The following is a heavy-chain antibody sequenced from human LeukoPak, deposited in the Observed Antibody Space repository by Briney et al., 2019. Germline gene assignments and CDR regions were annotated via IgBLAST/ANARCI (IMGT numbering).Heavy chain of an antibody. CDR1: GYTFTSYY. CDR2: INPSGGST. CDR3: ARREDFLRPFDY. D-gene: IGHD5-12*01. Sequence: ASVKVSCKASGYTFTSYYMHWVRQAPGQGLEWMGIINPSGGSTSYAQKFQGGVTMTRDMSTSTVYMELSSLRSEDTAVYYCARREDFLRPFDYWGQGTLVTVSP. J-gene: IGHJ4*02. V-gene: IGHV1-46*01.